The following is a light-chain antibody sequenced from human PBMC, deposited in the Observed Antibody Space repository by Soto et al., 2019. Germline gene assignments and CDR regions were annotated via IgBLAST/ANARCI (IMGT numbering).Light chain of an antibody. V-gene: IGLV2-23*02. CDR1: SSDVGSYNL. CDR2: DVD. J-gene: IGLJ1*01. Sequence: QSALTQPASVSGSPGQSITISCTGTSSDVGSYNLVSWYQHHPGKAPKLMIYDVDKRPSGVPGRFSGSKSGNTASLTISGLQAEDEADYYCCSYAGSYPFVFGTGTKVTVL. CDR3: CSYAGSYPFV.